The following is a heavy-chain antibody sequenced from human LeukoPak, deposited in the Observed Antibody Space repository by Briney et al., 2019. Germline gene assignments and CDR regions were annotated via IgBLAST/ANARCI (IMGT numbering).Heavy chain of an antibody. CDR3: ARERTGFYAEY. Sequence: GGSLRLSCAASGFTFSHYAVYWVRQAPGKGLEWVALISYDGSEQHYADSVKGRFTISRDSPKNTLYLQMNTLRPEDTAVYYCARERTGFYAEYWGQGTLVTVSS. CDR2: ISYDGSEQ. J-gene: IGHJ4*02. D-gene: IGHD3/OR15-3a*01. V-gene: IGHV3-30*04. CDR1: GFTFSHYA.